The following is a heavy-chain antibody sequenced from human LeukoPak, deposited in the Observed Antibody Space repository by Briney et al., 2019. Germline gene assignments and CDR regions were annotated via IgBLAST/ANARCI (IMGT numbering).Heavy chain of an antibody. J-gene: IGHJ4*02. Sequence: GGSLRLSCLASGFTFNLYSMHWVRQAPGKGLEFVSVISSDGVYTYYAYSVKGRFTISRDNSKNTVYLQMSSLGADDTAVYYCAKVLDFCDGGTCYNSGMDSWGQGTLVTVSS. V-gene: IGHV3-64D*08. CDR2: ISSDGVYT. D-gene: IGHD2-15*01. CDR3: AKVLDFCDGGTCYNSGMDS. CDR1: GFTFNLYS.